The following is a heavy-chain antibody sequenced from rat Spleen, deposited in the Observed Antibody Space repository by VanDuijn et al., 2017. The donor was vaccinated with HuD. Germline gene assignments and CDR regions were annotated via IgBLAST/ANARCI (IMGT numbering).Heavy chain of an antibody. D-gene: IGHD1-1*01. J-gene: IGHJ3*01. CDR1: GFTFSNYG. V-gene: IGHV5S13*01. CDR3: TTVVQGHGFAY. CDR2: ISNSGGSI. Sequence: EVELVESGGGLVQPGRSMKLSCAASGFTFSNYGMAWVRQAPTKGLEWVASISNSGGSIYYPDSVKGRFTISRDNAQNTLYLQMNSLRSEDTATYYCTTVVQGHGFAYWGQGTLVTVSS.